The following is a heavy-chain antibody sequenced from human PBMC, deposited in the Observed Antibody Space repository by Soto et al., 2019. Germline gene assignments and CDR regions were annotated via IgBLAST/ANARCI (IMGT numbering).Heavy chain of an antibody. CDR3: ARLISAVGEYYGPGKFTLMDV. Sequence: SETLSLTCTVSGGSISSSSYYWGWIRQPPGKGLEWIGSIYYSGSTYYNPSLKSRVTISVDTSKNQFSLKLSSVTAADTAVYYCARLISAVGEYYGPGKFTLMDVWGKGTTVTVSS. CDR2: IYYSGST. CDR1: GGSISSSSYY. V-gene: IGHV4-39*01. J-gene: IGHJ6*03. D-gene: IGHD3-10*01.